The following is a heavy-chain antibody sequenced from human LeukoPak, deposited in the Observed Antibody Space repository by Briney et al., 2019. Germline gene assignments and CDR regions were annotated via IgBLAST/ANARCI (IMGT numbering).Heavy chain of an antibody. CDR2: IIPIFGTA. Sequence: GASVKVSCKASGYTFTSYGISWVRQAPGQGLEWMGGIIPIFGTANYAQKFQGRVTITADESTSTAYMELSSLRSEDTAVYYCAVELGDGYNYSADYWGQGTLVTVSS. CDR1: GYTFTSYG. V-gene: IGHV1-69*13. D-gene: IGHD5-24*01. CDR3: AVELGDGYNYSADY. J-gene: IGHJ4*02.